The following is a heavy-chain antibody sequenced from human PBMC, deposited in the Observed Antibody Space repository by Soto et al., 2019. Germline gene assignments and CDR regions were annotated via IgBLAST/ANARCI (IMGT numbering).Heavy chain of an antibody. CDR1: GYTFPGYH. CDR2: INPNSGGT. CDR3: AREWFGELNGFEY. D-gene: IGHD3-10*01. Sequence: ASVKGSCKASGYTFPGYHLHWGRPAPGQGLEWMGWINPNSGGTNYAQKFQGWVTMTRDTSISTAYMELSRLRSDDTAVYYCAREWFGELNGFEYWGQVTLVTVPS. J-gene: IGHJ4*02. V-gene: IGHV1-2*04.